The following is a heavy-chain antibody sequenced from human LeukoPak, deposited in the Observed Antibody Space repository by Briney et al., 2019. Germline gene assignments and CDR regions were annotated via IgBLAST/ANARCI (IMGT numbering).Heavy chain of an antibody. J-gene: IGHJ3*02. CDR1: GGSISTSTYY. D-gene: IGHD3-22*01. V-gene: IGHV4-39*01. CDR3: ARRTYYYDSSGLPPRAFDI. Sequence: SETLSLTCTVSGGSISTSTYYWGWIRQSPGKGLEWIGTISYSGSTYYNPSLKSRVTISVDTSKNQFSLKLSSVTAADTAVYYCARRTYYYDSSGLPPRAFDIWGQGTMVTVSS. CDR2: ISYSGST.